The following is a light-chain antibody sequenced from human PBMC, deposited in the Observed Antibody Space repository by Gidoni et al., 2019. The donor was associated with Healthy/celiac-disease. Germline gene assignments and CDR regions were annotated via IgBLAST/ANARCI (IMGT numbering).Light chain of an antibody. CDR2: AAS. Sequence: DIKMTQSPSSLSASLVDRVSITCRASQSIRTYLNWYQQTPGKAPNLLIYAASISQSGVPSRFSGSGSGTDFTLTISSLQPEDFATYYCPQSYSTPPTFGGGTKVEI. CDR3: PQSYSTPPT. J-gene: IGKJ4*01. V-gene: IGKV1-39*01. CDR1: QSIRTY.